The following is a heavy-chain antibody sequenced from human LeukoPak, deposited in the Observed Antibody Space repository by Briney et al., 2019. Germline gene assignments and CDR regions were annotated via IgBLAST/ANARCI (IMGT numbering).Heavy chain of an antibody. J-gene: IGHJ4*02. Sequence: PSETLSLTCAVSGGSISSSNWWSWVRQPPGKGLEWIGEIYHSGSTNYNPSLKSRVTISVDTSKNQFSLKLSSVTAADTAVYYCASAHGYYDSSGPIDYWGQGTLVTVSS. D-gene: IGHD3-22*01. CDR3: ASAHGYYDSSGPIDY. CDR2: IYHSGST. V-gene: IGHV4-4*02. CDR1: GGSISSSNW.